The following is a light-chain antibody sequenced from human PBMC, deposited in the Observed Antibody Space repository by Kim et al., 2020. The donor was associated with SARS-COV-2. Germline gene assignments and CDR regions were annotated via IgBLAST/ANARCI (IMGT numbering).Light chain of an antibody. CDR1: SSDVGNHNS. J-gene: IGLJ1*01. CDR2: DVT. V-gene: IGLV2-14*04. Sequence: GQAITISGPGTSSDVGNHNSVSWYQQHPGKAPKVLIYDVTKRPSGVSNRFSGSKSGNTASLTISGLQAEDEADYSCSSYSSSFTYVFGTGTKVTVL. CDR3: SSYSSSFTYV.